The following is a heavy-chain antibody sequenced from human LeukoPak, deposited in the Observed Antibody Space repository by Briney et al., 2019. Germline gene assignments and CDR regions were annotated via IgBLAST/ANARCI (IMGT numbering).Heavy chain of an antibody. CDR3: ARGMATIRRGPRWGDY. J-gene: IGHJ4*02. D-gene: IGHD5-24*01. CDR2: IYYSGST. V-gene: IGHV4-39*01. CDR1: GGSISSSSYY. Sequence: SETLSLTCTVSGGSISSSSYYWGWIRQPPGKGLEWIGSIYYSGSTYYNPSLKSRVTISVDTSKNQFSLKLSSVTAADTAVYYCARGMATIRRGPRWGDYWGQGTLVTVSS.